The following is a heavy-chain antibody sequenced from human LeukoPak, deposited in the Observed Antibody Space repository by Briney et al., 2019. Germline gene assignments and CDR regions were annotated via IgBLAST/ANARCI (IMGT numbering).Heavy chain of an antibody. V-gene: IGHV4-59*01. Sequence: SETLSLTCTVSGGSISSYYWSWIRQPPGKGLEWIGYIYYSGSTNYNPSLKSRVTISVDTSKNQFSLKLSSVPAADTAVYYCARATRYDFWSGYYPFDYWGQGTLVTVSS. CDR1: GGSISSYY. CDR3: ARATRYDFWSGYYPFDY. D-gene: IGHD3-3*01. CDR2: IYYSGST. J-gene: IGHJ4*02.